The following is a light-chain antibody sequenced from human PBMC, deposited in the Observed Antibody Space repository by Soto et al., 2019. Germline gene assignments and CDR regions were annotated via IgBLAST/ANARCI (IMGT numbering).Light chain of an antibody. CDR2: AKS. Sequence: EIVMTQSPATLSVSPGERAILSCRASKSVSKNLIWYQQRPGQAPSLLIYAKSTRATGIPARFSGSGSGTEFTLTISSLLSEDFAVYYGQQYTNGQSTVGQGTRLEIK. CDR1: KSVSKN. J-gene: IGKJ5*01. CDR3: QQYTNGQST. V-gene: IGKV3-15*01.